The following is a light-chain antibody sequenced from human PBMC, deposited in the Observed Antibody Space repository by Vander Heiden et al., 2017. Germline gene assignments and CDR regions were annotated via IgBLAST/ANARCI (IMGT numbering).Light chain of an antibody. V-gene: IGKV1-39*01. Sequence: DIQMTQSPSSLSASVGDRVTITCRASQSISSYLNWYQQKPGKAPKLLIYAASSLQSGVPSRFSGSGSGTDFTLTISSLQPEDFATYSCQQSYSTPWTFGQEPKAEI. CDR1: QSISSY. CDR3: QQSYSTPWT. J-gene: IGKJ1*01. CDR2: AAS.